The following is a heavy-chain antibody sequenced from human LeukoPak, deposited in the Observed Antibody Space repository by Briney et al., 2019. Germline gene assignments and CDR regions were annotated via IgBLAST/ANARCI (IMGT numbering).Heavy chain of an antibody. CDR3: ARDRYFGSGSYLFDS. CDR1: GFTFSSYA. V-gene: IGHV3-23*01. D-gene: IGHD3-10*01. J-gene: IGHJ4*02. Sequence: PGGSLRLSCAASGFTFSSYAMSWVRQAPGKGLEWVSAISGSGGNTYYADSVKGRFTISRDNSKNTLYLQMNSLRAEDTALYYCARDRYFGSGSYLFDSWGQGTLVTVSS. CDR2: ISGSGGNT.